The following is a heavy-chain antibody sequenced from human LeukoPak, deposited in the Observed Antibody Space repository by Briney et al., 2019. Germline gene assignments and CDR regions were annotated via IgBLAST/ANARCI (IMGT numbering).Heavy chain of an antibody. D-gene: IGHD6-13*01. CDR1: GYTFTGNF. Sequence: ASVKVSCKASGYTFTGNFMHWVRQAPGQGLEWMGWINPNSGDTNYPQKFQGRVTMTRDTSISTAYMVLSRLTSDDTAVYYCARQIASAGTAGFDFWGQGALVTVSS. CDR3: ARQIASAGTAGFDF. CDR2: INPNSGDT. V-gene: IGHV1-2*02. J-gene: IGHJ4*02.